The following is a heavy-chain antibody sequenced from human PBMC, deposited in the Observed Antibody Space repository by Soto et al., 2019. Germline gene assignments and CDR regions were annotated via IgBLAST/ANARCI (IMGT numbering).Heavy chain of an antibody. Sequence: EVQLVESGGGLIQPGGSLRLSCAVSGFTVSNNYMSWVRQAPGKGLEGVSVIYSGGYTAYGDSVKGRFTISRDNSKNTLFSKRNMAGPADPGGLFGGGLPGGGGYWGQGTLVTVSS. CDR3: GGLPGGGGY. D-gene: IGHD3-16*01. CDR2: IYSGGYT. V-gene: IGHV3-53*01. CDR1: GFTVSNNY. J-gene: IGHJ4*02.